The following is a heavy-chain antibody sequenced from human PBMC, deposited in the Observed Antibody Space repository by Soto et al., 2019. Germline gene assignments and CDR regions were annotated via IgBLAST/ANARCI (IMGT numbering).Heavy chain of an antibody. CDR3: ARASRYNWNDSSVYYFDY. CDR2: MNPNSGNT. D-gene: IGHD1-1*01. V-gene: IGHV1-8*01. J-gene: IGHJ4*02. Sequence: GASVKVSCKASGYTFTIYDINWVRQATGQGLEWMGWMNPNSGNTGYAQKFQGRVTMTRNTSISTAYMELSSLRSEDTAVYYCARASRYNWNDSSVYYFDYWGQGTLVTVSS. CDR1: GYTFTIYD.